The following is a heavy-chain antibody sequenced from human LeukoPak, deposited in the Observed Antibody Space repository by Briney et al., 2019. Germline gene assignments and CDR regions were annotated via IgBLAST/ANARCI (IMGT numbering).Heavy chain of an antibody. D-gene: IGHD2-21*01. CDR1: GFTLNYYW. CDR2: INQDGSEK. V-gene: IGHV3-7*01. J-gene: IGHJ4*02. CDR3: ARWVSQYYFDY. Sequence: GGSLRLSCEASGFTLNYYWMSWVRQAPGKGLEWVASINQDGSEKYFVDSVKGRFTISRDNAQNAVFLQMDSLRVDDTAVYYCARWVSQYYFDYWGQGTHVTVSS.